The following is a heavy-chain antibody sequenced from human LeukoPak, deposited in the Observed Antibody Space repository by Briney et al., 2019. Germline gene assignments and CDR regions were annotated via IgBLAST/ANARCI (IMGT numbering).Heavy chain of an antibody. V-gene: IGHV1-18*01. CDR2: TSAHNGNT. CDR1: GYTFMSYG. Sequence: ASVKVSCKASGYTFMSYGISWVRQSPEQGLECMGWTSAHNGNTNYAQKLQGRVTMTTDTSTSTAYMELRSLRSDDTAVYYCARDAADTVRGGDYWGQGTLVTVSS. J-gene: IGHJ4*02. CDR3: ARDAADTVRGGDY. D-gene: IGHD5-18*01.